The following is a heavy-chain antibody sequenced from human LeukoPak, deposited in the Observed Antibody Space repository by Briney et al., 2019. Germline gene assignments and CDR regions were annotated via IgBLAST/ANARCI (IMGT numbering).Heavy chain of an antibody. Sequence: SETLSLTCTVSGGSISSGDYYWSWIRQPPGRGLEWIGYIYYSGSTYYNPSLKSRVTISVDTSKNQFSLKLSSVTAADTAVYYCARGIVVVPAAEPRTGFDPWGQGTLVTVSS. J-gene: IGHJ5*02. CDR1: GGSISSGDYY. CDR2: IYYSGST. D-gene: IGHD2-2*01. CDR3: ARGIVVVPAAEPRTGFDP. V-gene: IGHV4-30-4*01.